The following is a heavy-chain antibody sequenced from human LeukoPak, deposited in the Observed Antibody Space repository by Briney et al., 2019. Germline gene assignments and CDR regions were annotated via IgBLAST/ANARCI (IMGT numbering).Heavy chain of an antibody. CDR3: ARDHYDILTGWSYYYYGMDV. Sequence: GASVKVSCKASGYTFTSYGISWVRQAPGQGLEWMGWISAYNGNTNYAQKLQGRVTMTADTSTSTAYIELRGLRSDDTAVYYCARDHYDILTGWSYYYYGMDVWGQGTTVTVSS. D-gene: IGHD3-9*01. CDR1: GYTFTSYG. J-gene: IGHJ6*02. CDR2: ISAYNGNT. V-gene: IGHV1-18*01.